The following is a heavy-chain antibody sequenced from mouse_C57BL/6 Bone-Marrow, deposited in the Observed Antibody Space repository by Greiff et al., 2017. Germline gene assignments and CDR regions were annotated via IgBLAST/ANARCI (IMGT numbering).Heavy chain of an antibody. CDR3: TKDGVGTDWFAY. CDR1: GFTFSNYW. CDR2: IRLKSDNYAT. Sequence: EVQGVESGGGLVQPGGSMKLSCVASGFTFSNYWMNWVRQSPETGLEWVAQIRLKSDNYATNYAESVKGRFTISRDDSKSSVYLQMNYLRAEDTGIYYCTKDGVGTDWFAYWGQGTLVTVSA. V-gene: IGHV6-3*01. D-gene: IGHD4-1*01. J-gene: IGHJ3*01.